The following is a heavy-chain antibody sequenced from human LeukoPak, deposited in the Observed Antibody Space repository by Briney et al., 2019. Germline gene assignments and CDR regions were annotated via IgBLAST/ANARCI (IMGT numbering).Heavy chain of an antibody. CDR3: ARHAIAAASNFDY. V-gene: IGHV5-51*01. J-gene: IGHJ4*02. Sequence: GESLKISCKGSGYSFTSYWIGWVRQLPGKGLEWMGIIYPGDSDTRYSPSFQGQVTISADKSISTAYLQWSSLKASDTAMYYCARHAIAAASNFDYWGQGTLVTVSS. CDR2: IYPGDSDT. D-gene: IGHD6-13*01. CDR1: GYSFTSYW.